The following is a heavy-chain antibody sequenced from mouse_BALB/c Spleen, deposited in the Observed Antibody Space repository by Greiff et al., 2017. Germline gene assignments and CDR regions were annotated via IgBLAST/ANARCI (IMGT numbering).Heavy chain of an antibody. J-gene: IGHJ2*01. CDR3: ARHEGMVLDY. Sequence: EVHLVESGGGLVQPGGSLKLSCAASGFTFSSYTMSWVRQTPEKRLEWVAYISNGGGSTYYPDTVKGRFTISRDNAKNTLYLQMSSLKSEDTAMYYCARHEGMVLDYWGQGTTLTVSS. V-gene: IGHV5-12-2*01. CDR2: ISNGGGST. CDR1: GFTFSSYT. D-gene: IGHD2-10*02.